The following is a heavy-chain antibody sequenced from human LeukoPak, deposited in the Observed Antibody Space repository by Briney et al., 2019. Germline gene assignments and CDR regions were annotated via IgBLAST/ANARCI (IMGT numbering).Heavy chain of an antibody. CDR3: ARLGTHYFYYYMDV. CDR1: GYTFSDTFSNYW. CDR2: IYPGDSET. J-gene: IGHJ6*03. Sequence: GESLKISCKASGYTFSDTFSNYWIAWVRQMPGKGLEWMGIIYPGDSETKYSPSFEGQVTFSADKSNSIVYLHWSSLKASDTAMYYCARLGTHYFYYYMDVWGEGTTVTVSS. V-gene: IGHV5-51*01. D-gene: IGHD3-10*01.